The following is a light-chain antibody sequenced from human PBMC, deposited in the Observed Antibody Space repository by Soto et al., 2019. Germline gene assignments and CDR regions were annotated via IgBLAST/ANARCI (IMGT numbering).Light chain of an antibody. CDR2: NTS. V-gene: IGLV7-46*01. CDR1: TGTVTSGHY. CDR3: LLSYSGARV. Sequence: QAVVTQEPSLTVSPGVTVTLTCGSSTGTVTSGHYPYWFHQKPGQAPRTLVYNTSDKHSWTPARFSGSLLGGKAALTLSGAQPEDEADFYCLLSYSGARVFGGGTKLTVL. J-gene: IGLJ3*02.